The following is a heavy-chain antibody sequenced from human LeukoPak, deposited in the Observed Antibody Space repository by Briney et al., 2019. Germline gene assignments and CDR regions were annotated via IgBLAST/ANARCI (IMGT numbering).Heavy chain of an antibody. CDR3: ARDMDPYYFDY. CDR1: GFTLSPYN. D-gene: IGHD3-10*01. J-gene: IGHJ4*02. V-gene: IGHV3-48*01. CDR2: INSGGTTI. Sequence: GGSLRLSCAASGFTLSPYNMNWVRQAPGKGLEWVSYINSGGTTIYYADSVKGRFTISRDNAKNSLYLQMNSLRAEDTAVYYCARDMDPYYFDYWGQGALVTVSS.